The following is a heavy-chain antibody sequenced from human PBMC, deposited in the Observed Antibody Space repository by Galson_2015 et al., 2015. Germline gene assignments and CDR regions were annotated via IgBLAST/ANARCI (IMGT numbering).Heavy chain of an antibody. D-gene: IGHD3-10*01. Sequence: SLRLSCAASGFTFSSYWMSWVRQAPGKGLEWVANINKYGSEKYYVDSVKGRFTISRDNAKNSLYLQMNSLRAEDTAVYYCAKYGSGSRTAFEIWGQGTMVTVSS. J-gene: IGHJ3*02. CDR2: INKYGSEK. CDR1: GFTFSSYW. V-gene: IGHV3-7*03. CDR3: AKYGSGSRTAFEI.